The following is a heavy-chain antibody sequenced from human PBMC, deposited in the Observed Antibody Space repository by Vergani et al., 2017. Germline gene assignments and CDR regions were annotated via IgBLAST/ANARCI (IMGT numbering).Heavy chain of an antibody. J-gene: IGHJ5*01. CDR2: IIPIFGTA. Sequence: QVQLVQSGAEVKKPGSSVKVSCKASGGTFSSYAISWVRQAPGQGLEWMGGIIPIFGTANYAQKVQGRVTITADKSTSTAYMELSSLRSEDTAVYDWARADHYCSSTSCSRWFDCWGQGTLVTVSS. D-gene: IGHD2-2*01. CDR1: GGTFSSYA. CDR3: ARADHYCSSTSCSRWFDC. V-gene: IGHV1-69*06.